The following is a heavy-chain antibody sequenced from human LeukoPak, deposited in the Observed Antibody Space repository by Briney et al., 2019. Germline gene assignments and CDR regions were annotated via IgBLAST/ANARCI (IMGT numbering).Heavy chain of an antibody. CDR2: IYTSGST. Sequence: SETLSLTCTVSGGSISSYYWSWIRQPAGKGLEWIGRIYTSGSTNYNPSLKSRVTISVDKSKNQFSLKLSSVTAADTAVYYCARLATNYYYYMDVWGKGTTVTVSS. CDR1: GGSISSYY. D-gene: IGHD5-12*01. V-gene: IGHV4-4*07. J-gene: IGHJ6*03. CDR3: ARLATNYYYYMDV.